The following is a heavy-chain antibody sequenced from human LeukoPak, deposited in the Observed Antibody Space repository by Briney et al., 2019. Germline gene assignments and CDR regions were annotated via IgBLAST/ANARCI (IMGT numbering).Heavy chain of an antibody. Sequence: PSETLSLTCTVSGGSISGYYWSWIRQPPGKGLEWIGYIYYSGSTNYNPSLKSRVTISVDTSKNQFSLKLSSVTAADTAVYYCARNHERNYYDSSGYFESWGHRDLGTASS. J-gene: IGHJ4*01. CDR1: GGSISGYY. CDR3: ARNHERNYYDSSGYFES. V-gene: IGHV4-59*01. CDR2: IYYSGST. D-gene: IGHD3-22*01.